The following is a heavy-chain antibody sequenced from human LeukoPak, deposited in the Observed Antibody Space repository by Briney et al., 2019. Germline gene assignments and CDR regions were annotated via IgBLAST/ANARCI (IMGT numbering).Heavy chain of an antibody. D-gene: IGHD3-3*01. CDR3: ARVDKEYYDFWSGYYTGYYMDV. CDR1: GFTFSSYG. J-gene: IGHJ6*03. Sequence: GGSLRLSCAASGFTFSSYGMHWVRQAPGKGLEWVSSISSSSSYIYYADSVKGRFTISRDNAKNSLYLQMNSLRAEDTAVYYCARVDKEYYDFWSGYYTGYYMDVWGKGTTVTVSS. CDR2: ISSSSSYI. V-gene: IGHV3-21*01.